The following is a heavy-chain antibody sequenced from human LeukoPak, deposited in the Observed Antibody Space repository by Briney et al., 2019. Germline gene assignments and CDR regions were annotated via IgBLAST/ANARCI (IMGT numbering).Heavy chain of an antibody. J-gene: IGHJ4*02. V-gene: IGHV4-59*01. CDR3: ARGSKYSSSGYFDY. Sequence: PSETLSLTCTVSGGSISSYYWSWIRQPPGKGLEWIGYIYYSGSTNYNPSLKSRVTISVDTSKNQFSLKLSSVTAADPAVYYWARGSKYSSSGYFDYWGQGPLVTVSS. D-gene: IGHD6-13*01. CDR1: GGSISSYY. CDR2: IYYSGST.